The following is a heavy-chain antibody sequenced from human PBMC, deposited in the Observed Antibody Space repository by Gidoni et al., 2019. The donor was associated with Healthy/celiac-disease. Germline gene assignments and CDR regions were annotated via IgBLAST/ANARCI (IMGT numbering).Heavy chain of an antibody. D-gene: IGHD4-17*01. J-gene: IGHJ5*02. CDR2: IYYSGST. CDR3: ARGFFVTRVGGWFDP. Sequence: QVQLQESGPGLVKPSQTLSLTCTVSGGSISRGGYYWSWIRQHPGKGLEWIGYIYYSGSTYYNPSLKRRVTISVDTSKNQFSLKLSSVTAADTAVYYCARGFFVTRVGGWFDPWGQGTLVTVSS. CDR1: GGSISRGGYY. V-gene: IGHV4-31*03.